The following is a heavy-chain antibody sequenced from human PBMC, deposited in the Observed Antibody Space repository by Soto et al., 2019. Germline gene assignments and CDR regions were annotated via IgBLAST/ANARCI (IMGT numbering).Heavy chain of an antibody. D-gene: IGHD2-2*01. CDR3: ASYCSSTSCYAEIDYYYYYGMDV. CDR1: GGSISSSSYY. J-gene: IGHJ6*02. Sequence: SETLSLTCTVSGGSISSSSYYWGWIRQPPGRGLEWIGSIYYSGSTYYNPSLKSRVTISVDTSKNQFSLKLSSVTAADTAVYYCASYCSSTSCYAEIDYYYYYGMDVWGQGTTVTVSS. CDR2: IYYSGST. V-gene: IGHV4-39*01.